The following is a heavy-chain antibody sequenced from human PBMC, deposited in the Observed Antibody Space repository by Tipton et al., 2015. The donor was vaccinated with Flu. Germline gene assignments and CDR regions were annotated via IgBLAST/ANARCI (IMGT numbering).Heavy chain of an antibody. Sequence: TLSLTCAVYGGSFSGYYWSWIRQPPGKGLEWIGEINHSGSTNYNPSLKSRVTISVDTSKNQFSLKLSSVTAADTAVYYCARDRGSWYGVDYWGQGTLVTVSS. J-gene: IGHJ4*02. CDR2: INHSGST. CDR1: GGSFSGYY. D-gene: IGHD6-13*01. CDR3: ARDRGSWYGVDY. V-gene: IGHV4-34*01.